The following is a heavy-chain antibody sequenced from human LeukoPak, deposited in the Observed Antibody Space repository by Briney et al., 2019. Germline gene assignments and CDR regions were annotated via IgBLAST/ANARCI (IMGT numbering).Heavy chain of an antibody. CDR1: GYTFTSYY. Sequence: ASVMVSCKASGYTFTSYYMHWVRQAPGQGLEWMGIINPSGGSTSYAQKFQGRVTMTRDTSTSTVYMELSSLRSEDTAVYYCARELGGVNYSYGLLDYWGQGTLVTVSS. CDR2: INPSGGST. D-gene: IGHD5-18*01. V-gene: IGHV1-46*01. CDR3: ARELGGVNYSYGLLDY. J-gene: IGHJ4*02.